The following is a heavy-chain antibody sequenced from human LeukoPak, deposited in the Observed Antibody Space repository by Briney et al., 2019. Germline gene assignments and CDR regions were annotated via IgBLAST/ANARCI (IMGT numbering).Heavy chain of an antibody. CDR2: IYHSGST. D-gene: IGHD6-19*01. V-gene: IGHV4-38-2*02. Sequence: SETLSLTCTVSGYSISSGYYWGWIRQPPGKGLEWIGSIYHSGSTYYNPSLKSRVTISVDTSKNQFSLKLSSVTAADTAVYYCARDYDSSGWYYFDYWGQGTLVTVSS. J-gene: IGHJ4*02. CDR3: ARDYDSSGWYYFDY. CDR1: GYSISSGYY.